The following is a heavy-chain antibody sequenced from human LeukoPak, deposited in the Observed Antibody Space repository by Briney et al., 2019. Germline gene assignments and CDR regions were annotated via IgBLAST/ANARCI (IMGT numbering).Heavy chain of an antibody. D-gene: IGHD2-15*01. CDR3: ARVRSPSSQYYYYMDV. CDR1: GYTFTSYG. Sequence: ASVKVSCKASGYTFTSYGISWVRQAPGQGLEWMGWISAYNGNTNYAQKLQGRVTMTTDTSTSTAYMELRSLRSDDTAVYYCARVRSPSSQYYYYMDVWGKGTPVTVSS. J-gene: IGHJ6*03. CDR2: ISAYNGNT. V-gene: IGHV1-18*01.